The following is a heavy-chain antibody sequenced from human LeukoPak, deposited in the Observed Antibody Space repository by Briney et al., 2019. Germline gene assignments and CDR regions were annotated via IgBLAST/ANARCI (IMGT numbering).Heavy chain of an antibody. CDR3: ARRTTGTTGVFDI. CDR2: IYTSGST. D-gene: IGHD1-1*01. Sequence: SQTLSLTCTVSGGSISSGSYYWSWIRQPAGKGLEWIGRIYTSGSTNYNPSLKSRITMSVDKSKNQFSLWLTSVTAADTAIFYCARRTTGTTGVFDIWGQGTMVTVSS. V-gene: IGHV4-61*02. CDR1: GGSISSGSYY. J-gene: IGHJ3*02.